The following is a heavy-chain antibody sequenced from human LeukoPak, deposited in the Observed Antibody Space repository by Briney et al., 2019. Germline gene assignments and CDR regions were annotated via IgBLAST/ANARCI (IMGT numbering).Heavy chain of an antibody. V-gene: IGHV1-18*01. Sequence: ASGKVSCKASGYTFTTHGIAWVRQAPEQGLEWMGWTSAHNGNTNYSQSPQGRVTMTTDTSTNTDYMELRSLRSDATAVYYCARDGYFDLWGRGTLVTVSS. J-gene: IGHJ2*01. CDR3: ARDGYFDL. CDR1: GYTFTTHG. CDR2: TSAHNGNT.